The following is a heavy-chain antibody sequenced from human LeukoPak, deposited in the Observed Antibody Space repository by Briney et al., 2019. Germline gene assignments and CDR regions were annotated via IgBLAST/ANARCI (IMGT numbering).Heavy chain of an antibody. CDR3: AKDGHFYDSSGYWPFDY. D-gene: IGHD3-22*01. CDR2: ISGSGGST. CDR1: GFTFSSYG. J-gene: IGHJ4*02. Sequence: GGSLRLSCAASGFTFSSYGMSWVRQAPGKGLEWVSAISGSGGSTYYADSVKGRFTIPRDNSKNTLYLQMNSLRAEDTAVYYCAKDGHFYDSSGYWPFDYWGQGTLVTVSS. V-gene: IGHV3-23*01.